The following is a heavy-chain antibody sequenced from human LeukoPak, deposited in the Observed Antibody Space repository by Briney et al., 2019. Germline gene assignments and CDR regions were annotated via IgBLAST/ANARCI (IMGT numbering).Heavy chain of an antibody. CDR3: AAGTGFFDY. V-gene: IGHV3-30*03. CDR1: GFTFSSYG. Sequence: PGRSLRLSCAASGFTFSSYGMHWVRQAPGKGLEWVAVISYDGSNKYYADSVKGRFTISRDNSKNTLYLQMNSLRAEDTAVYYCAAGTGFFDYWGQGTLVTVSS. J-gene: IGHJ4*02. D-gene: IGHD1-1*01. CDR2: ISYDGSNK.